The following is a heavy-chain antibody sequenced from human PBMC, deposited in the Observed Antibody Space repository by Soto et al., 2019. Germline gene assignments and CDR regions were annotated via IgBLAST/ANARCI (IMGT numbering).Heavy chain of an antibody. Sequence: QVQLQESGPGLVKPSETLSLTCTVSVSGGSVSTGVHYWSWIRQPPGKGLEWIGYIYYSGSTNYNASLNSRVTISVDTSKNRFPLKLTSVTSADTTVYSCARGYYTSGYWFDRWGRGTLVTVSS. V-gene: IGHV4-61*08. J-gene: IGHJ2*01. CDR2: IYYSGST. CDR3: ARGYYTSGYWFDR. D-gene: IGHD3-3*01. CDR1: GGSVSTGVHY.